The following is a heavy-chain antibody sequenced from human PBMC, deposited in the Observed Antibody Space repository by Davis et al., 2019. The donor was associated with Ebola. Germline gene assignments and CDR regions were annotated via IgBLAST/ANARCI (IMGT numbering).Heavy chain of an antibody. V-gene: IGHV4-34*01. Sequence: MPSETLSLTCAVYGGSFSGYYWSWIRQPPGKGLEWIGEINHSGSTYYNPSLKSRVTISVDTSKNQFSLKLSSVTAADTAVYYCAREDTAMGNYFDYWGQGTLVTVSS. CDR3: AREDTAMGNYFDY. J-gene: IGHJ4*02. D-gene: IGHD5-18*01. CDR1: GGSFSGYY. CDR2: INHSGST.